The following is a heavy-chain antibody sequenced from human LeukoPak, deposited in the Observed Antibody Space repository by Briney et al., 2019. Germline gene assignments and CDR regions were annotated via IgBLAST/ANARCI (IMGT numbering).Heavy chain of an antibody. CDR1: GGSISSYY. CDR2: IYYSGST. V-gene: IGHV4-59*01. CDR3: ARVRGGSYYNYYYGMDV. Sequence: PSETLSLTCTVSGGSISSYYWSWIRQPPGKGLEWTGYIYYSGSTNYNPSLKSRVTISVDTSKNQFSLKLSSVTAADTAVYYCARVRGGSYYNYYYGMDVWGQGTTVTVSS. J-gene: IGHJ6*02. D-gene: IGHD1-26*01.